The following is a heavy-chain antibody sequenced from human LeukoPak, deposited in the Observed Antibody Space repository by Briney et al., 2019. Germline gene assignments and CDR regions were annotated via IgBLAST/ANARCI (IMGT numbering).Heavy chain of an antibody. CDR3: ARRYGDSTAYAFDI. V-gene: IGHV3-48*04. J-gene: IGHJ3*02. D-gene: IGHD7-27*01. Sequence: PGGSLRLSCAAFEFTFSSYSMTWVRQAPGKGLEWLAFISSITTTYYADSVRGRFTISRDNAKYSLYLQMNSLRAEDTAVYYCARRYGDSTAYAFDIWGQGTMVTVSS. CDR1: EFTFSSYS. CDR2: ISSITTT.